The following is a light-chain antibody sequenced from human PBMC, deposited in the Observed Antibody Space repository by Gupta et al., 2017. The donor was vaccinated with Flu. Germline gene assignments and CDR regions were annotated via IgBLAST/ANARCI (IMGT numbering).Light chain of an antibody. CDR3: QQYNYWPGT. CDR2: GAS. Sequence: PGTLSVSPGERATLPCRASQSVSRSLALYQQKPGQPPRRLIDGASTRATGIPARFSGSGSGTEFTLTISSLQSEDFAVYYCQQYNYWPGTFGQGTKVEIK. CDR1: QSVSRS. J-gene: IGKJ1*01. V-gene: IGKV3-15*01.